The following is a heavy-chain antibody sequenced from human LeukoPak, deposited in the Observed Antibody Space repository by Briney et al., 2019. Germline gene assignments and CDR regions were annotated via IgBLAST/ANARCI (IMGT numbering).Heavy chain of an antibody. J-gene: IGHJ3*02. D-gene: IGHD3-10*01. V-gene: IGHV1-18*01. CDR2: ISGHNGDT. Sequence: ASVKVSCKTSGYTFTSYGVSWVRQAPGQGLEYMGWISGHNGDTNNAQKFQGRVTITIDKSTSTAYLKLKSLTSDDTAVYYCARDTRFGEEGQKNAFDIWGQGTMVTVS. CDR1: GYTFTSYG. CDR3: ARDTRFGEEGQKNAFDI.